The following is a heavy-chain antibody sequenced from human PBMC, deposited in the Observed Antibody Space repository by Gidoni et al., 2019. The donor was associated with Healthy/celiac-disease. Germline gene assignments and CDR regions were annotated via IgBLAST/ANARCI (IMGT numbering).Heavy chain of an antibody. Sequence: EVQLVQPGAEAKRPGEALRISCRGSGYSFTSYWISSVRQMPGKVLEWMGRIDPSDSYTNYSPSFQGHVTISADKSISTAYLQWSSLKASDTAMYYCARRDGGDPRYGIDFWGQGTTVTVSS. CDR3: ARRDGGDPRYGIDF. CDR2: IDPSDSYT. D-gene: IGHD2-21*01. J-gene: IGHJ6*02. V-gene: IGHV5-10-1*03. CDR1: GYSFTSYW.